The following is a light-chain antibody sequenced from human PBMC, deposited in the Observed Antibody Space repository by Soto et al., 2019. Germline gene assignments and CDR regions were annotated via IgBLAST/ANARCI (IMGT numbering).Light chain of an antibody. J-gene: IGKJ4*01. CDR1: QSVRTY. Sequence: EIVLTQSPATLSLSPGERATLSCRASQSVRTYLAWYQQTPGQAPRLLIYDASNRATGIPARFSGSGSGTDFTLTISSLEPEDFAVYYCQQRTSWPNTFGGGTKVEIK. CDR2: DAS. V-gene: IGKV3-11*01. CDR3: QQRTSWPNT.